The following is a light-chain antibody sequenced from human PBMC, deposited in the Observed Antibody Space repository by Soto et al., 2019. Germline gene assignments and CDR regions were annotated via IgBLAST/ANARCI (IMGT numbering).Light chain of an antibody. Sequence: EIVLTQSPDTLSLLPVERATLSCRASQSVSITYLAWYQQKPVQAPRPLISAASSRATGTPDRFSSSGSGKDFTLTISRLEPEDFAVYYCQQYGSSRWTFGQGTKVEIK. CDR1: QSVSITY. J-gene: IGKJ1*01. CDR2: AAS. CDR3: QQYGSSRWT. V-gene: IGKV3-20*01.